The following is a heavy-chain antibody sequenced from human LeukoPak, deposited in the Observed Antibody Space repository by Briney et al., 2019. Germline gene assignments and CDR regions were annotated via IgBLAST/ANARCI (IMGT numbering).Heavy chain of an antibody. V-gene: IGHV3-30*01. CDR2: ISYDGSNK. D-gene: IGHD4-23*01. J-gene: IGHJ4*02. CDR1: GFTFSSYA. Sequence: PGGSLRLSCAASGFTFSSYAMHWVRQAPGKGPEWVAVISYDGSNKYYADSVKGRFTISRDNSKNTLYLQMNSLRAEDTAVYYCARFTNSRSVDYWGQGTLVTVSS. CDR3: ARFTNSRSVDY.